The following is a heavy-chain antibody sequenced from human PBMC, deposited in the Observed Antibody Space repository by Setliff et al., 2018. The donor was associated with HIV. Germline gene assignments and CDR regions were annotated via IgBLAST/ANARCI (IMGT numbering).Heavy chain of an antibody. V-gene: IGHV4-34*01. Sequence: TLSLTCAVFGGSFTDIGGSFTDYYWIWIRQPPGKGLEWIGEINHSGSTHYNPSLKSRFTISVDTSKNQFSLKVNSVTAADTAVYYCARASYSSGWYAVMDVWGKGTTVTVSS. CDR2: INHSGST. J-gene: IGHJ6*03. D-gene: IGHD6-19*01. CDR3: ARASYSSGWYAVMDV. CDR1: GGSFTDIGGSFTDYY.